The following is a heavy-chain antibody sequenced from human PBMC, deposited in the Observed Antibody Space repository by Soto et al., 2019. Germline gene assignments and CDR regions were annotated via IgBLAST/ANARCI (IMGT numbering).Heavy chain of an antibody. CDR2: ISGSGGST. V-gene: IGHV3-23*01. CDR1: GVPFSSYA. D-gene: IGHD4-4*01. Sequence: GGSLRLSCAASGVPFSSYAMSWVRQAPGKGLEWVSAISGSGGSTYYADSVKGRFTISRDNSKNTLYLQMNSLRAEDTAVYYCAKDPATVTTALYFDYWGQGTLVTVSS. J-gene: IGHJ4*02. CDR3: AKDPATVTTALYFDY.